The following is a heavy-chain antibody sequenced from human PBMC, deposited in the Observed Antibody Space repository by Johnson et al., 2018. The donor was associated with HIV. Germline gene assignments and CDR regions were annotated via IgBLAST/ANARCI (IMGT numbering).Heavy chain of an antibody. D-gene: IGHD3-16*01. CDR1: GFTFDDYA. CDR3: AKGGRFDAFDI. V-gene: IGHV3-NL1*01. J-gene: IGHJ3*02. CDR2: LYSDGGT. Sequence: QMLLVESGGGLVQPGRSLRLSCAASGFTFDDYAMHWVRQAPGKGLEWVSVLYSDGGTYYADSVRGRFTISRDNSKNTLDLQMNSLRAEDTAVYYCAKGGRFDAFDIWGQGTMVTVSS.